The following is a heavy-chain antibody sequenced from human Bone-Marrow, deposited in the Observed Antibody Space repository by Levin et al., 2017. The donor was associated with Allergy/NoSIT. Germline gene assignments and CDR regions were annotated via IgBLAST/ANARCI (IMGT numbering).Heavy chain of an antibody. CDR3: VRGIIGDVRVAHKEAFDV. J-gene: IGHJ3*01. V-gene: IGHV3-21*01. D-gene: IGHD2/OR15-2a*01. CDR1: GFTFSNYW. CDR2: ISSDSSDL. Sequence: SGGSLRLSCAASGFTFSNYWMHWVRQAPGKGLEWISSISSDSSDLYYADSVKGRFTISRDNAKNSLNLQVSSLRAEDTAVYHCVRGIIGDVRVAHKEAFDVWGQGTMVTVSS.